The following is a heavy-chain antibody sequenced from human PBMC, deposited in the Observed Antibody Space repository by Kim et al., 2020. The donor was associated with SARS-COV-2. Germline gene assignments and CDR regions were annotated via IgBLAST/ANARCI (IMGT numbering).Heavy chain of an antibody. D-gene: IGHD3-22*01. J-gene: IGHJ4*02. CDR3: ARDRAYYDSSGYYFDY. Sequence: VKGRVTISRDNAKNSLYLQMNSLRAEDTAVYYCARDRAYYDSSGYYFDYWGQGTLVTVSS. V-gene: IGHV3-11*05.